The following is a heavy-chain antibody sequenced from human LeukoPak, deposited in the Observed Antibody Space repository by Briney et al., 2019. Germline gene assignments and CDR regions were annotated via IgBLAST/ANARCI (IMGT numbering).Heavy chain of an antibody. CDR3: ARGFALDF. J-gene: IGHJ3*01. CDR1: GDTVSSNSAA. CDR2: TYYRSKWYY. V-gene: IGHV6-1*01. Sequence: SQTLSLTCDISGDTVSSNSAAWNWIRQSPSRGLEWLGGTYYRSKWYYDYAVSVKSRITISPDTSKSQFSLQLNSVTADDTAVYYCARGFALDFWGQGTMVTVSS.